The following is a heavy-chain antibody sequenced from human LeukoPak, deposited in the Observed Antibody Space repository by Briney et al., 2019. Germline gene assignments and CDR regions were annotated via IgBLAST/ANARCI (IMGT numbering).Heavy chain of an antibody. D-gene: IGHD2-15*01. Sequence: GGSLRLSCAASGFTFSSYAMHWVRQAPGKGPEWVAVISYDGSNKYYADSVKGRFTISRDNSKNTLYLQMNSLRAEDTAVYYCARSMVDFDYWGQGTLVTVSS. CDR1: GFTFSSYA. J-gene: IGHJ4*02. CDR2: ISYDGSNK. CDR3: ARSMVDFDY. V-gene: IGHV3-30*04.